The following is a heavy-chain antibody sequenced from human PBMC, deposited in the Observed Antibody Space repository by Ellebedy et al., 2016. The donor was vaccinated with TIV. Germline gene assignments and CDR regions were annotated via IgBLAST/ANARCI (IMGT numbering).Heavy chain of an antibody. CDR3: ARANQQLPRVVAF. J-gene: IGHJ4*02. CDR1: GFTFSTYS. V-gene: IGHV3-21*01. D-gene: IGHD6-13*01. Sequence: GESLKISCAASGFTFSTYSMNWVRQAPGKGLEWVSSISTTSTLIFYADSVKGRFTISRDNAKNTLYLQMNSLTAEDTAIYYCARANQQLPRVVAFWGQGTLVTVSS. CDR2: ISTTSTLI.